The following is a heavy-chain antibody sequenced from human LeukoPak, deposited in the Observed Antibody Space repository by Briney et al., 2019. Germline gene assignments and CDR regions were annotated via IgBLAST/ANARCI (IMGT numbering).Heavy chain of an antibody. CDR3: ARDRGYCSSTSCYPHWFDP. CDR1: GFTFSDYY. D-gene: IGHD2-2*01. Sequence: PGGSLSLSCAASGFTFSDYYMSWIRQAPGKGLEWVSYISSSSSYTNYADTVKGRFTISRDNAKNSLYLQMNSLRAEDTAVYYCARDRGYCSSTSCYPHWFDPWGQGTLVTVSS. CDR2: ISSSSSYT. V-gene: IGHV3-11*06. J-gene: IGHJ5*02.